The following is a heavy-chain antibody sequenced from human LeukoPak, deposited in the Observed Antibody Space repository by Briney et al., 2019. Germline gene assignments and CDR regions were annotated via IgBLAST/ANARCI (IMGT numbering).Heavy chain of an antibody. Sequence: SETLSLTCSVSGGSISSYYWNWIRQPPGKGLEWVGYIHYSGSTNYDPSLNSRVTISIDMSQNQFSLNLTSATAADTAVYYCARDFVGLKSYGMDVWGQGTTVTVSS. V-gene: IGHV4-59*01. J-gene: IGHJ6*02. D-gene: IGHD3-3*01. CDR2: IHYSGST. CDR3: ARDFVGLKSYGMDV. CDR1: GGSISSYY.